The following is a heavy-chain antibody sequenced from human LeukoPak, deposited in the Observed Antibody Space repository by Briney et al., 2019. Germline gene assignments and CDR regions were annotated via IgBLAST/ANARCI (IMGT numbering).Heavy chain of an antibody. J-gene: IGHJ4*02. V-gene: IGHV4-34*01. D-gene: IGHD3-22*01. CDR3: ARGHDSGYYFY. CDR1: GGSFSGYY. Sequence: SETLSLTCAVYGGSFSGYYWSWIRQPPGKGLEWIGEINHSGSTNYNPSLKSRVTISVDTSKNQFSLKLSSVTAADTAVYYCARGHDSGYYFYWGRGTLVIVSS. CDR2: INHSGST.